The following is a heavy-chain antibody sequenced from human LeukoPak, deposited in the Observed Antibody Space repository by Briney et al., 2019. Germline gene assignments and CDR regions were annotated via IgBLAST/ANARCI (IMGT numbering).Heavy chain of an antibody. CDR2: IYYSGSS. D-gene: IGHD3-3*01. J-gene: IGHJ6*03. V-gene: IGHV4-59*01. CDR1: GGSISSYY. Sequence: SETLSLTCTVSGGSISSYYWSWIRQPPGKGLEWIGYIYYSGSSNYNPSLKSRVTISVDTSKNQFSLKLSSVTAADTAVYYCTRDGGNYMDVWGKGTTVTVSS. CDR3: TRDGGNYMDV.